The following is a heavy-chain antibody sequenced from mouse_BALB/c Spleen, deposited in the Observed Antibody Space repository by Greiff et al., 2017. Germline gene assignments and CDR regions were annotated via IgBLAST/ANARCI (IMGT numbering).Heavy chain of an antibody. V-gene: IGHV5-9-1*01. CDR3: ARRVREYFDV. CDR2: ISSGGSYT. D-gene: IGHD2-14*01. CDR1: GFTFSSYA. Sequence: EVMLVESGGGLVKPGGSLKLSCAASGFTFSSYAMSWVRQTPEKRLEWVATISSGGSYTYYPDSVKGRFTISRDNAKNTLYLQMSSLRSEDTAMYYCARRVREYFDVWGAGTTVTVSS. J-gene: IGHJ1*01.